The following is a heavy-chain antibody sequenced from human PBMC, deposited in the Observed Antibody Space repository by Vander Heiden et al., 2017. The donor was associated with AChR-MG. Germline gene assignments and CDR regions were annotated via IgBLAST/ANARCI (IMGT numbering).Heavy chain of an antibody. J-gene: IGHJ5*02. CDR2: INHSGST. CDR3: ARGKKDNWNGASLEGLGNWFDP. CDR1: GGSFSGYY. V-gene: IGHV4-34*01. Sequence: QVQLQQWGAGLLKPSETLSLTCAVYGGSFSGYYWSWIRQPPGKGLEWIGEINHSGSTNYNPSLKSRVTISVDTSKNQFSLKLSSVTAADTAVYYCARGKKDNWNGASLEGLGNWFDPWGQGTLVTVSS. D-gene: IGHD1-20*01.